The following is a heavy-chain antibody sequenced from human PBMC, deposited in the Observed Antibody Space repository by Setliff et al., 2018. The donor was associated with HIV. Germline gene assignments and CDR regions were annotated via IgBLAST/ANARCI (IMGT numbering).Heavy chain of an antibody. D-gene: IGHD6-13*01. J-gene: IGHJ6*02. CDR1: GFIFNDYY. CDR3: ARDCRVGWVFTYGMDV. CDR2: ISASSSYT. Sequence: LRLSCAASGFIFNDYYMNWIRQAPGKGLEWVSYISASSSYTSYADSVKGRFTISRDNAKNSLYLQMNSLRPEDTAVYYCARDCRVGWVFTYGMDVWGQGTLVTVS. V-gene: IGHV3-11*05.